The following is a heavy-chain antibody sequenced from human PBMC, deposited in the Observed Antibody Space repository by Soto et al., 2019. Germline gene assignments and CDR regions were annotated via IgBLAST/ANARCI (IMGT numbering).Heavy chain of an antibody. V-gene: IGHV3-74*01. D-gene: IGHD2-21*01. Sequence: GGSLRLSCVASGFTFSRYWMNWVRQAPGKGLVWVSRISSDGSNTTYADSVKGRFTISRDHAKNTLYLQMNSLRVEDTAVYHCAREDSFDPFHHWGQGTLVTVSS. J-gene: IGHJ1*01. CDR3: AREDSFDPFHH. CDR2: ISSDGSNT. CDR1: GFTFSRYW.